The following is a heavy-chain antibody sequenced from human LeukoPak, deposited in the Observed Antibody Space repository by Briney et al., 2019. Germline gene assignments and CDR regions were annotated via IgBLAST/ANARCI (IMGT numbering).Heavy chain of an antibody. Sequence: GGSLRLSCAASGFTFSRYAMSWVRQAPGKGLGWVSGISGSGDSTYNADSVKGRFSISRDNSKNTMYLQMNSLRAEDTAVYYCAKGYTSGWFPWFDPWGQGTLVTVSS. J-gene: IGHJ5*02. CDR3: AKGYTSGWFPWFDP. V-gene: IGHV3-23*01. D-gene: IGHD6-19*01. CDR1: GFTFSRYA. CDR2: ISGSGDST.